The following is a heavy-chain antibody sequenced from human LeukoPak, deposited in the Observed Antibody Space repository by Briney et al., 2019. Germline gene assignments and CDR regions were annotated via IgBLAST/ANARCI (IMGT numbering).Heavy chain of an antibody. D-gene: IGHD3-9*01. CDR1: GFTFSGYW. CDR2: IKQDGSEK. CDR3: ARERPDWSRLSYFDY. J-gene: IGHJ4*02. Sequence: GGSLRLSCAASGFTFSGYWMNWVRQAPGKGLEWVANIKQDGSEKYYVDSVKGRFTISRDNAKNSLYLQMNSLRAEDTAVYYCARERPDWSRLSYFDYWGQGTLVTVSS. V-gene: IGHV3-7*01.